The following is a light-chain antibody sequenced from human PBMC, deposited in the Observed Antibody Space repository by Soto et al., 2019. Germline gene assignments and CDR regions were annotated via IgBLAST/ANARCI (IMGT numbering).Light chain of an antibody. CDR3: QTWGTGAVV. Sequence: QPVLTQSPSASASLGASVKLTCTLSSGHSSYAIAWHQQQPEKGPRYLMRLNSDGSHSKGDGIPDRFSGSSSGAERYLTISSLQPEDEADYYCQTWGTGAVVFGGGTKLTVL. CDR1: SGHSSYA. J-gene: IGLJ2*01. CDR2: LNSDGSH. V-gene: IGLV4-69*01.